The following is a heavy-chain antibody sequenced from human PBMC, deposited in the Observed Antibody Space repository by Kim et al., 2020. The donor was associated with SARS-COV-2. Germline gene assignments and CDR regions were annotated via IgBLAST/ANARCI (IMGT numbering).Heavy chain of an antibody. J-gene: IGHJ4*02. Sequence: GGSLRLSCTASGFTFGDYAMSWVRQAPGKGLEWVGFIRSKAYGGTTEYAASVKGRFTISRDDSKSIAYLQMNSLKTEDTAVYYCTRVRDEAWLTPRAEHDYWGQGTLVTVSS. V-gene: IGHV3-49*04. D-gene: IGHD6-19*01. CDR3: TRVRDEAWLTPRAEHDY. CDR1: GFTFGDYA. CDR2: IRSKAYGGTT.